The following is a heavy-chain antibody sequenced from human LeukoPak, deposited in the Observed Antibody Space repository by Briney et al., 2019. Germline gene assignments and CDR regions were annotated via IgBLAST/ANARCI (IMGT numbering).Heavy chain of an antibody. Sequence: PGGSLRLSCAASGFTFSNYAMSWVRQAPGKGLEWVSIIYSGGSTYYADSVKGRFTISRDNSKNTLYLQMNSLRAEDTAVYYCASAQWLATFDYWGQGTLVTVSS. J-gene: IGHJ4*02. CDR3: ASAQWLATFDY. CDR1: GFTFSNYA. D-gene: IGHD6-19*01. CDR2: IYSGGST. V-gene: IGHV3-53*01.